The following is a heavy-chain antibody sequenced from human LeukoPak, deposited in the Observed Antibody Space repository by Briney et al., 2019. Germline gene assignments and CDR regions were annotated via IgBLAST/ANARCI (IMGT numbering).Heavy chain of an antibody. Sequence: SETLSLTCIVSGVSISSNNYYWGWIRQPPGKGLEWIGSIYYSGDTYYNPSLKSRVTISVDTSKNQFSLKLSSVTAADTAVYYCAGRFLEWLLDYWGQGTLVTVSS. J-gene: IGHJ4*02. V-gene: IGHV4-39*01. CDR2: IYYSGDT. D-gene: IGHD3-3*01. CDR1: GVSISSNNYY. CDR3: AGRFLEWLLDY.